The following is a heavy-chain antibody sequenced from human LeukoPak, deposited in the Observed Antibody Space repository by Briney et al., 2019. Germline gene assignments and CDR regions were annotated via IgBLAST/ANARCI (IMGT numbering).Heavy chain of an antibody. CDR3: ARQVTAGTGGLRY. CDR1: GGSISIYY. V-gene: IGHV4-59*08. CDR2: IYYSGST. J-gene: IGHJ4*02. D-gene: IGHD6-19*01. Sequence: SETLSLTCTDPGGSISIYYWSWIRQPPGKGLEWIGYIYYSGSTNYNPSLKSRVTISVDTSKNQFSLKLSSVTAADTAVYYCARQVTAGTGGLRYWGQGTLVTVSS.